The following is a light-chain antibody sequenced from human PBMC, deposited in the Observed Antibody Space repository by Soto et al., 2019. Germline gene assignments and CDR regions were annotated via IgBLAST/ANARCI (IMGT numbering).Light chain of an antibody. J-gene: IGKJ2*02. Sequence: DLQMTQSPSTLSASVGDRVTITCRASQSISSWLAWYQQKPGKAPKLLIYKASSLESGVPSRFSGSGSGTEFLLTISSLQPDDFATYYRQQYNSWWTFGQGTKLEIK. V-gene: IGKV1-5*03. CDR3: QQYNSWWT. CDR1: QSISSW. CDR2: KAS.